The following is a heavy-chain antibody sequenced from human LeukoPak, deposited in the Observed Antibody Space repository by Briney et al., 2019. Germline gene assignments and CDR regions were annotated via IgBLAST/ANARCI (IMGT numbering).Heavy chain of an antibody. D-gene: IGHD3-10*01. CDR3: AREFVGLSITTDTGAFDI. J-gene: IGHJ3*02. Sequence: SETLSLTWTVSGGSISSHYWSWIRQPPGKGLEWIGYIYYSGSTNYNPSLKSRVTISVDTSKNQFSLKLSSVTAADTAVYYCAREFVGLSITTDTGAFDIWGQGTMVTVSS. CDR2: IYYSGST. V-gene: IGHV4-59*11. CDR1: GGSISSHY.